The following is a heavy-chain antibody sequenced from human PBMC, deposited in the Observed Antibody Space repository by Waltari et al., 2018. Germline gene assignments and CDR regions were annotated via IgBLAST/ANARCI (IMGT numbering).Heavy chain of an antibody. CDR2: IIPTVGKP. Sequence: VQLVQSGAEVRNPGSSVKVSCKASGGPFGGYGISWVRLVPGQRMEWLGVIIPTVGKPGYSQKCQDRLTITADESTSTAFRELSSLTSEDTAIYFGATHKLGISQHYYHMGAWGKGTTVTISS. CDR3: ATHKLGISQHYYHMGA. D-gene: IGHD7-27*01. V-gene: IGHV1-69*12. CDR1: GGPFGGYG. J-gene: IGHJ6*03.